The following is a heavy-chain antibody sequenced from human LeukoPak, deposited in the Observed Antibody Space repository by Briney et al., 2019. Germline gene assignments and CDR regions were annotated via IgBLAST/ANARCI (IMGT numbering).Heavy chain of an antibody. V-gene: IGHV1-69*05. J-gene: IGHJ4*02. CDR3: ASPWGFGETG. CDR2: IIPIFGTA. CDR1: GGTFSSYA. Sequence: ASVKVSCKASGGTFSSYAISWVRQAPGQGLEWMGGIIPIFGTANYAQKFQGRVTITTDESTSTAYMELCSLRSEDTAVYYCASPWGFGETGWGQGTLVTVSS. D-gene: IGHD3-10*01.